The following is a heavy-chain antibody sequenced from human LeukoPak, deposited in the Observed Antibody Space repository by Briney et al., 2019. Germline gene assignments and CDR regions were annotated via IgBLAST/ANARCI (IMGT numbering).Heavy chain of an antibody. CDR2: IKQDGSEK. Sequence: GGSLRLSCAASGFTFSSYWMSWVRQAPGKGLEWVANIKQDGSEKYYVDSVKGRFTISRDNAKNSLYLQMNSLRAEDTAVYYCARARIGYDFWSGYYQDYYYYMDVWGKGTTVTVSS. V-gene: IGHV3-7*01. CDR1: GFTFSSYW. CDR3: ARARIGYDFWSGYYQDYYYYMDV. D-gene: IGHD3-3*01. J-gene: IGHJ6*03.